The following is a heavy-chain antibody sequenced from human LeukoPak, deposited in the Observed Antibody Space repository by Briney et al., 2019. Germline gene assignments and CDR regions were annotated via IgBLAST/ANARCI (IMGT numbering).Heavy chain of an antibody. CDR1: GFTFGSYA. Sequence: GGSLRLSCAASGFTFGSYAMSWVRQTPGKSLEWVSAISGSGGSTYYADSVKGRFTISRDNSKNTLYLQMNSLRAEDTAVYYCAKLLWFGELSDFDYWGQGTLVTVSS. J-gene: IGHJ4*02. V-gene: IGHV3-23*01. CDR2: ISGSGGST. CDR3: AKLLWFGELSDFDY. D-gene: IGHD3-10*01.